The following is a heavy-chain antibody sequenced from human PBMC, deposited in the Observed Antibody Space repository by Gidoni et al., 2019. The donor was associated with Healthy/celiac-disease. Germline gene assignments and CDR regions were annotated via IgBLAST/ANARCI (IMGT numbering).Heavy chain of an antibody. CDR1: GGSITSYY. J-gene: IGHJ5*02. CDR2: IYYSGST. CDR3: ARGDSGSYTNWFDP. V-gene: IGHV4-59*01. Sequence: QVQLQESGPGLVKPSETLSLTCTVSGGSITSYYWSWIRQPPGKGLEWIGYIYYSGSTNYNPSLKSRVTISVDTSKNQFSLKLSSVTAADTAVYYGARGDSGSYTNWFDPWGQGTLVTVSS. D-gene: IGHD1-26*01.